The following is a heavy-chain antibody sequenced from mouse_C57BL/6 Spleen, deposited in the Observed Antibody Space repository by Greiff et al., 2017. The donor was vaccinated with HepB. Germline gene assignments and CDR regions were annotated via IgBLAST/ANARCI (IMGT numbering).Heavy chain of an antibody. CDR3: TRRKRSYGNFDY. V-gene: IGHV1-15*01. D-gene: IGHD1-1*01. J-gene: IGHJ2*01. Sequence: QVQLQQSGAELVRPGASVTLSCKASGYTFTDDEMHWVKETPVHGLEWIGAIDPETGGTAYNQKFKGKAILTADKSSSTAYMELRSLTSEDSAVYYCTRRKRSYGNFDYWGQGTTLTVSS. CDR2: IDPETGGT. CDR1: GYTFTDDE.